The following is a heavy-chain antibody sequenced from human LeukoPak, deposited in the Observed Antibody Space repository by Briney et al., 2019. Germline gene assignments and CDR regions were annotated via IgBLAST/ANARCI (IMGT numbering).Heavy chain of an antibody. D-gene: IGHD6-19*01. V-gene: IGHV4-39*07. J-gene: IGHJ4*02. Sequence: PSETLSLTCIVSGGSISTSDNYWGWIRQPPGKGLEWIGSMHNTMSTYYNPSLKSRVTMSIDRSTNKFSLKLSSVTVADTAVYYRARRFGRIAVAMRRRGGFDYWGQGTLVTVSS. CDR3: ARRFGRIAVAMRRRGGFDY. CDR1: GGSISTSDNY. CDR2: MHNTMST.